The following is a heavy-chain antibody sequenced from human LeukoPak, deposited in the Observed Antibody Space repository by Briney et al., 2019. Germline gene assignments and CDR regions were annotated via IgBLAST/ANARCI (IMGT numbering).Heavy chain of an antibody. CDR1: EFSLSTPAVG. CDR3: ARLRYFDWLHIDY. D-gene: IGHD3-9*01. Sequence: SGPTLVHPTQALTLTFTFYEFSLSTPAVGVGLIRQPPVKALEWLALISWDDDKRYSPSLKSRLTITKDTSKNQVVLTMTNMDPVDTATYYCARLRYFDWLHIDYWGQGTLVTVPS. V-gene: IGHV2-5*02. CDR2: ISWDDDK. J-gene: IGHJ4*02.